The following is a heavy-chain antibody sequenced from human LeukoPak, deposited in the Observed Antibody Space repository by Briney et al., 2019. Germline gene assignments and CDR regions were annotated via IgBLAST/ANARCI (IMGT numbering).Heavy chain of an antibody. CDR2: ISSTSNYI. J-gene: IGHJ6*03. CDR3: ARHLPYYHDTSGYSRPSSFYYYYMDV. CDR1: GFTFNSYT. V-gene: IGHV3-21*01. Sequence: GGSLRLSCAASGFTFNSYTMNWVRQAPGKGLEWVSSISSTSNYIYYADSVKGRFTISRDNAKNSLYLQMNSLRAEDTAVYYCARHLPYYHDTSGYSRPSSFYYYYMDVWGKGTTVTISS. D-gene: IGHD3-22*01.